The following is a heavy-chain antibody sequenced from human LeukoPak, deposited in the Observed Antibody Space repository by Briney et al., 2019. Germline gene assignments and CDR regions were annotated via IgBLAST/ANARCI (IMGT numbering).Heavy chain of an antibody. V-gene: IGHV3-23*01. CDR2: ITGSGGDA. D-gene: IGHD2-15*01. J-gene: IGHJ4*02. Sequence: LPGGSLRLSCAASGFTFSNYAMNWVRQAPGKGPEWVSSITGSGGDAYYADSVKGRFTISRDNSKNTLDLQMNSLRAEDTAVYYCAKGLKGCSGSSCYYFFDFWGQGALITVSS. CDR1: GFTFSNYA. CDR3: AKGLKGCSGSSCYYFFDF.